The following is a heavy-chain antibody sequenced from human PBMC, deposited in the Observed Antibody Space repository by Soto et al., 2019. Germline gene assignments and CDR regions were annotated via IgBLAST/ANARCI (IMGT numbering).Heavy chain of an antibody. CDR3: ARGGVSTRTFDY. D-gene: IGHD3-3*01. V-gene: IGHV5-51*01. Sequence: GESLKISCKGSGYNFAGYWIAWVRQMPGKGLELMGIIYPSDSDTRYRPSFQGQVTISADKSISSAYLQWSSLRASDTAMYYCARGGVSTRTFDYWGQGAPVTLSS. J-gene: IGHJ4*02. CDR1: GYNFAGYW. CDR2: IYPSDSDT.